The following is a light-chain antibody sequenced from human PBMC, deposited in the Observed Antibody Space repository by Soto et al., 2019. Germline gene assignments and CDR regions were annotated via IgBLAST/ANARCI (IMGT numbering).Light chain of an antibody. CDR3: QQYNSFPWA. CDR2: KAS. J-gene: IGKJ1*01. CDR1: QNIGGW. V-gene: IGKV1-5*03. Sequence: DIQMTQSPSTLSASVGDRVTITCRASQNIGGWLAWYQQRPGRVPKVLIYKASNLERGVSSRFSGGGSGTEFTLTITSLEPDDFGTYYCQQYNSFPWAFGQGTKVE.